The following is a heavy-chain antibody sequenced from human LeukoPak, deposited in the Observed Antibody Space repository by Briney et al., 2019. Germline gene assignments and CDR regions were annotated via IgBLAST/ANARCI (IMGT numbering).Heavy chain of an antibody. V-gene: IGHV1-8*01. Sequence: ASVTVSCKASGYTFTSYDMNWVRQATGQGLEWLGWMNPNSGNTGYAQKFQGRVTMTRNTSISTAYMELSSLRSEDTAVYYCARDYGGNSGWFDPWGQGTLVTVSS. CDR1: GYTFTSYD. CDR3: ARDYGGNSGWFDP. D-gene: IGHD4-23*01. J-gene: IGHJ5*02. CDR2: MNPNSGNT.